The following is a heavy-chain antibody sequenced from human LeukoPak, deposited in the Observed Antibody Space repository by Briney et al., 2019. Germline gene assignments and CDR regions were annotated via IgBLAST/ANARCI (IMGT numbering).Heavy chain of an antibody. CDR2: IIPIFGTA. J-gene: IGHJ6*03. Sequence: ASVKVSCKASGGTFSSYAISWVRQAPGQGLEWMGGIIPIFGTANYAQKFQGRVTITADDSTSTAYMELSSLRSEDTAVYYCARDGYNLDYYYYMDVWGKGTTVTVSS. CDR3: ARDGYNLDYYYYMDV. V-gene: IGHV1-69*01. D-gene: IGHD5-24*01. CDR1: GGTFSSYA.